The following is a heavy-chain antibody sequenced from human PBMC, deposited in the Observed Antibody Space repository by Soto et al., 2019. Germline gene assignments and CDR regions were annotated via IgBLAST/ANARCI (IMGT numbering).Heavy chain of an antibody. CDR3: AKGAVATVTQSFDY. CDR2: ISWNSGSI. V-gene: IGHV3-9*01. Sequence: SLRLSYAASGFTFDDYAMHWVRQAPGKGLEWVSGISWNSGSIGYADSVKGRFTISRDNAKNSLYLQMNSLRAEDTALYYCAKGAVATVTQSFDYWGQGT. J-gene: IGHJ4*02. CDR1: GFTFDDYA. D-gene: IGHD6-19*01.